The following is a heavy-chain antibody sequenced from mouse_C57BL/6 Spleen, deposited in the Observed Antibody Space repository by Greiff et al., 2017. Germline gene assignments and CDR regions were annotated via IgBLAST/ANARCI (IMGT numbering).Heavy chain of an antibody. D-gene: IGHD2-3*01. CDR3: ARGSIYDGYYGAY. Sequence: VQLKQSGGGLVKPGGSLKLSCAASGFTFSDYGMHWVRQAPEKGLEWVAYISSGSSTIYYADTVKGRFTISRDNAKNTLFLQMTSLRSKDTAMYYCARGSIYDGYYGAYWGQGTLVTVSA. J-gene: IGHJ3*01. CDR2: ISSGSSTI. CDR1: GFTFSDYG. V-gene: IGHV5-17*01.